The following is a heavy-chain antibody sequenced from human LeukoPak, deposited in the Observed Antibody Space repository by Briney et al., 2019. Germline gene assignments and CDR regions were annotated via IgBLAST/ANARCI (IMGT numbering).Heavy chain of an antibody. CDR2: IYSGGST. J-gene: IGHJ4*02. D-gene: IGHD2-2*01. CDR3: ARDRRKKDIVVVPAAN. CDR1: GFTVSSNY. V-gene: IGHV3-66*01. Sequence: GGSLRLSCAASGFTVSSNYMSWVRQAPGKGLEWVSVIYSGGSTYYADSVKGRLTISRDNSKNTLYLQMNSLRAEDTAVYYCARDRRKKDIVVVPAANWGQGTLVTVSS.